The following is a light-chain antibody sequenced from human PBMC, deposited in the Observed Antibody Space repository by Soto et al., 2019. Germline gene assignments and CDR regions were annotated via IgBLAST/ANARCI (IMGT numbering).Light chain of an antibody. CDR1: QSVSGDY. V-gene: IGKV3-20*01. CDR2: SAS. J-gene: IGKJ1*01. Sequence: EIVLTQSPGTLSLSPGEGATLSCRASQSVSGDYLAWYQSKPGQAPRLLIHSASNRATGIPDRFSGSGSGTDFTLTISSLQPEDFATYYCQQSYSTPTFGQGTKVDI. CDR3: QQSYSTPT.